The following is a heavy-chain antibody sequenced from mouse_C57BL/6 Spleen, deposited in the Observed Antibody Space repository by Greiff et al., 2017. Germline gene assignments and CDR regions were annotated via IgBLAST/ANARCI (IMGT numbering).Heavy chain of an antibody. CDR1: GYTFTSYW. V-gene: IGHV1-72*01. J-gene: IGHJ4*01. D-gene: IGHD2-2*01. Sequence: QVQLQQPGAELVKPGASVKLSCKASGYTFTSYWMHWVKQRPGRGLEWIGRIDPYSGGTKYNEKFKGKATLTVDKASSTAYMQLSSLTSEDSAVYYCAKEGPYGSFYAMDYWGQGTSVTVSS. CDR3: AKEGPYGSFYAMDY. CDR2: IDPYSGGT.